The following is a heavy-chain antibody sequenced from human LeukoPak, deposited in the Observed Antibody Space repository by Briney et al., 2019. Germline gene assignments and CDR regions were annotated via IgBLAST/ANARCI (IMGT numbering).Heavy chain of an antibody. Sequence: GGSLRLSCAASGFTFSSYTMHWVRQAPGKGLEWVAVISYDGSNKYYADSVKGRFTISRDNSKNTLYLQMNSLRAEDTAVYYCARDEDIVVVPADYYYYGMDVWGQGTTVTVSS. J-gene: IGHJ6*02. V-gene: IGHV3-30*04. CDR2: ISYDGSNK. D-gene: IGHD2-2*01. CDR1: GFTFSSYT. CDR3: ARDEDIVVVPADYYYYGMDV.